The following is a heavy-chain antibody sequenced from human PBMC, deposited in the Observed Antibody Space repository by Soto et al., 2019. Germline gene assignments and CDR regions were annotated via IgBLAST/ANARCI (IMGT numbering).Heavy chain of an antibody. CDR1: GFTFSSYS. CDR2: ISSSSSTI. CDR3: ARNHYHDSSAYFDY. J-gene: IGHJ4*02. D-gene: IGHD3-22*01. V-gene: IGHV3-48*01. Sequence: PGGSLRLSCAASGFTFSSYSMNWVRQAPGKGLEWVSYISSSSSTIYYADSVKGRFTISRDNAKNSLYLQMNSLRAEDTAVYYCARNHYHDSSAYFDYRGQGTLVTVSS.